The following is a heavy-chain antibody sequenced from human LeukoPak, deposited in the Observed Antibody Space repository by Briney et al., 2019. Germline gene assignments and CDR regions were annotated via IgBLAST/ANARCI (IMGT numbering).Heavy chain of an antibody. CDR1: GFTFSSYW. V-gene: IGHV3-7*03. J-gene: IGHJ4*02. CDR3: ERDWGYSSSWENETGAFDY. CDR2: IKKDGSEK. Sequence: GGSLSLSCAASGFTFSSYWMSWVRQAPGKGLEWVANIKKDGSEKNYVDSVKGRFTITRDKAKNSLYLQMNSRRVEDTAVDDCERDWGYSSSWENETGAFDYWGQGTLVTVSS. D-gene: IGHD6-13*01.